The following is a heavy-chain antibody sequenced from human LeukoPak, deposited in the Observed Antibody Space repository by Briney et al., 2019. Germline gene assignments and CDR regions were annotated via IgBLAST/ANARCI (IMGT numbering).Heavy chain of an antibody. J-gene: IGHJ4*02. V-gene: IGHV4-30-4*08. CDR3: ARTHGIVGATFFDY. CDR2: IYYSGST. CDR1: GGSISRGDYY. D-gene: IGHD1-26*01. Sequence: SETLSLTYTVSGGSISRGDYYWSWIRQPPGKGLEWIGYIYYSGSTYYNPSLKSRVAISLDTSKNQFSLQLISVTAADTAVYYCARTHGIVGATFFDYWGQGTLVTVSS.